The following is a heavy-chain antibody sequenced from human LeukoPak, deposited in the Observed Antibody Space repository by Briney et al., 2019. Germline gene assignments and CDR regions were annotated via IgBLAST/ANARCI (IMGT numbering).Heavy chain of an antibody. D-gene: IGHD6-13*01. CDR2: IYYSGST. CDR1: GGSISSGGYY. CDR3: AREVVRMSSSQYYFDY. Sequence: PSQTLSLTCTVSGGSISSGGYYWSWIRQHPGKGLEWIGYIYYSGSTYYNPSLKSRVTISVDTSKNQFSLKLSSVTAADTAVYYCAREVVRMSSSQYYFDYWGQGTLVTVSS. V-gene: IGHV4-31*03. J-gene: IGHJ4*02.